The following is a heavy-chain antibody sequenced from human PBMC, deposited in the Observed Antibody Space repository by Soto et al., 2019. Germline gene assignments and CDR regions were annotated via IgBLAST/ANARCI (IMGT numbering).Heavy chain of an antibody. D-gene: IGHD3-10*01. Sequence: SETLSLTCTVSGGSISSGGYYWSWIRQHPGKGLEWIGYIYYSGSTYYNPSLKSRVTISVDTSKNQFSLKLSSVTAADTAVYYCARGLVRGEDRGHFDYWGQGTLVTVSS. CDR2: IYYSGST. CDR3: ARGLVRGEDRGHFDY. J-gene: IGHJ4*02. V-gene: IGHV4-31*03. CDR1: GGSISSGGYY.